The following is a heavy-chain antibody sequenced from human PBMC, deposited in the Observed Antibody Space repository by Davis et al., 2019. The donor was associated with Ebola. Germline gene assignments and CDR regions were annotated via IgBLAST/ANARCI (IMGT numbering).Heavy chain of an antibody. J-gene: IGHJ6*02. D-gene: IGHD2-15*01. Sequence: SETLSLTCTVSGGSVSSGSYYWSWIRQPPGKGLEWIGYIYYSGSTNYNPSLKSRVTISVDTSKNQFSLKLSSVTAADTAVYYCARAPGYCSGGSCYLYYYYGMDVWGQGTTVTVSS. CDR1: GGSVSSGSYY. CDR2: IYYSGST. V-gene: IGHV4-61*01. CDR3: ARAPGYCSGGSCYLYYYYGMDV.